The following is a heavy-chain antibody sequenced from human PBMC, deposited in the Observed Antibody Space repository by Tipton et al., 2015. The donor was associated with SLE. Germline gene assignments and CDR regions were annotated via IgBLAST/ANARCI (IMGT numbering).Heavy chain of an antibody. V-gene: IGHV1-2*02. CDR3: ARVGGVGATLTY. CDR1: GFTFTSYG. CDR2: INPNSGGT. D-gene: IGHD1-26*01. Sequence: QLVQSGAEVKKPGASVKVSCKASGFTFTSYGISWVRQAPGQGLEWMGWINPNSGGTNYAQKFQGRVTMTRDTSISTAYMELSRLRSDDTAVYYCARVGGVGATLTYWGQGTLVTVSS. J-gene: IGHJ4*02.